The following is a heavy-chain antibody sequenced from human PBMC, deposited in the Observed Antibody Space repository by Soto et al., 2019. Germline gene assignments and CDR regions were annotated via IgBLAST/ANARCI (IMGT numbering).Heavy chain of an antibody. J-gene: IGHJ6*02. CDR2: IIPIFGTA. CDR3: AKNPENYYYGMDV. Sequence: QVQLVQSGAEVKKPGSSVKVSCKASGGTFSSDAISWVQQAPGQGLEWMGGIIPIFGTANYAQKFQGRVTITADESTSTVYMELSSLRSEDTAVYFCAKNPENYYYGMDVWGQGTTVTVSS. V-gene: IGHV1-69*12. CDR1: GGTFSSDA.